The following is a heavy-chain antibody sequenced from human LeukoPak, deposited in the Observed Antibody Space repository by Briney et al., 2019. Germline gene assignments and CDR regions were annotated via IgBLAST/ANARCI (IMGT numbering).Heavy chain of an antibody. CDR1: GGSISSGDYY. Sequence: SQTLSLTCTVSGGSISSGDYYWSWISQPPGKGLEWIGYIYYSGSTYYNPSLKSRVTISVDTSKNQFSLKLSSVTAADTAVYYCASEWGANWYFDLWGRGTLVTVSS. CDR2: IYYSGST. CDR3: ASEWGANWYFDL. V-gene: IGHV4-30-4*01. J-gene: IGHJ2*01. D-gene: IGHD1-26*01.